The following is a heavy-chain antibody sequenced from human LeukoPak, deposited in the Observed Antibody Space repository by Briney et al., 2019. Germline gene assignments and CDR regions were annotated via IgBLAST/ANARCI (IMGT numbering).Heavy chain of an antibody. CDR3: AREYSGYDDAFDI. J-gene: IGHJ3*02. Sequence: SETLSLTCTVSGGSISSGSYYWSWIRQPAGKGLEYIGRIYTSGSPSYNPSLKSRVTMSVDTSKNQFSLKLSSVTAADTAVYYCAREYSGYDDAFDIWGQGTMVTVSS. D-gene: IGHD5-12*01. CDR1: GGSISSGSYY. V-gene: IGHV4-61*02. CDR2: IYTSGSP.